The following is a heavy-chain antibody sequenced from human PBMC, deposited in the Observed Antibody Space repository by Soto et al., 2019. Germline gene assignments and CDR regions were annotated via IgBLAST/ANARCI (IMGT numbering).Heavy chain of an antibody. D-gene: IGHD1-26*01. V-gene: IGHV3-30*18. Sequence: QVQLVESGGGVVQPGRSLRLSCAASGFTFSSYGMHWVRLAQGKGLEWVAVISYDGSNKYYADSVKGRFTISRDNSKNTLYLQMNSLRAEDTAVYYCAKVLGANYFYYGMDVWGQGTTVTVSS. CDR2: ISYDGSNK. CDR1: GFTFSSYG. CDR3: AKVLGANYFYYGMDV. J-gene: IGHJ6*02.